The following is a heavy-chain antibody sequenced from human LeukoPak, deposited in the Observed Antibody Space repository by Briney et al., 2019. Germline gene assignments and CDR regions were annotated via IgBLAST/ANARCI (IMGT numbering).Heavy chain of an antibody. CDR3: ARAETWGYYDSSGYYDY. V-gene: IGHV6-1*01. CDR2: TYYRSKWYN. Sequence: SQTLPLTCAISGDSVSSNSAAWNWIRQSPSRGLEWLGRTYYRSKWYNDYAVSVKSRITINPDTSKNQFSLQLNSVTPEDTAVYYCARAETWGYYDSSGYYDYWGQGTLVTVSS. CDR1: GDSVSSNSAA. J-gene: IGHJ4*02. D-gene: IGHD3-22*01.